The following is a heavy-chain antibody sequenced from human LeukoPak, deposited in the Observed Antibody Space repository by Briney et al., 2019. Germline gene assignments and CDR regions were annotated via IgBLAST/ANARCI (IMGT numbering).Heavy chain of an antibody. J-gene: IGHJ4*02. CDR2: TRNKANSYTT. D-gene: IGHD3-22*01. CDR1: GFTFSDHY. V-gene: IGHV3-72*01. Sequence: GGSLRLSCAASGFTFSDHYMDWVRQAPGKGLEWVGRTRNKANSYTTEYAASVKGRFTISRDDSKNSLYLQMNSLKTEDTAVYYCARVNPRGRTKYYYDSSGYYIDYWGQGTLVTVSS. CDR3: ARVNPRGRTKYYYDSSGYYIDY.